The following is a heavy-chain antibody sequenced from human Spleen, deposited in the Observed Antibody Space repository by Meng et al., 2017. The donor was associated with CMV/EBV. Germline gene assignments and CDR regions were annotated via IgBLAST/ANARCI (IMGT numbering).Heavy chain of an antibody. D-gene: IGHD2-2*02. V-gene: IGHV3-48*03. CDR1: GFIFSSYE. CDR3: FVLVPAAIPHDAFDI. CDR2: ISYFGNTI. Sequence: GGSLRLSCAASGFIFSSYEMNWVRQAPGKGLEWVSYISYFGNTIYHADSVRGRFIISRDNAKNSLYLQMNSLRAEDTAVYYCFVLVPAAIPHDAFDIWGQGTMVTVSS. J-gene: IGHJ3*02.